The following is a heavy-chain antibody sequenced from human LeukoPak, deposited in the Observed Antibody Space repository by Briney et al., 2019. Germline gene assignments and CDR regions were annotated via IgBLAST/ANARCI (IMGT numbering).Heavy chain of an antibody. V-gene: IGHV1-69*01. CDR1: GGTFSSYA. J-gene: IGHJ3*02. CDR3: ARVRSGSDSGWEAFDI. Sequence: SVKVSCKASGGTFSSYAISWVRQAPGLGLEWMGGIIPIFGTANYAQKFQGRVTITADESTSTAYMELSSPRSEDTAVYYCARVRSGSDSGWEAFDIWGQGTMVTVSS. D-gene: IGHD6-19*01. CDR2: IIPIFGTA.